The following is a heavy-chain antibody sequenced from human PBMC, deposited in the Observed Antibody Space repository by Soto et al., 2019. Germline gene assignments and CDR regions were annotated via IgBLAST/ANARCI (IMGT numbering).Heavy chain of an antibody. CDR3: AARSGSGSYYGVDYFDY. D-gene: IGHD3-10*01. CDR1: GGSISSYY. V-gene: IGHV4-4*07. Sequence: QVQLQESGPGLVKPSETLSLTCTVSGGSISSYYWSWIRQPAGKGLEWIGRIYTSGSTNYTPSLKSRSTMSVDTSKYQFSLRLSSVTAADTAVYYCAARSGSGSYYGVDYFDYWGQGTLVTVSS. J-gene: IGHJ4*02. CDR2: IYTSGST.